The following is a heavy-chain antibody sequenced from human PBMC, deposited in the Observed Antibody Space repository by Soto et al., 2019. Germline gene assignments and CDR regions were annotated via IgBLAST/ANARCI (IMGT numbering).Heavy chain of an antibody. CDR1: GGSISSSNW. CDR3: ARLRANWNSELAYTWFDP. Sequence: SETLSLTCAVSGGSISSSNWWSWVRQPPGKGLEWIGEIYHSGSTNYNPSLKSRVTISVDKSKNQFSLKLSSVTAADTAVYYCARLRANWNSELAYTWFDPWGQETLLTVSS. D-gene: IGHD1-7*01. CDR2: IYHSGST. J-gene: IGHJ5*02. V-gene: IGHV4-4*02.